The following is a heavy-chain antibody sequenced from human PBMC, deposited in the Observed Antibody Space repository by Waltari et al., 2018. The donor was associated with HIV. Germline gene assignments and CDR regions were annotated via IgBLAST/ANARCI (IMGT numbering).Heavy chain of an antibody. CDR2: ISYDGSNK. V-gene: IGHV3-30*04. CDR3: ARVNAFDI. J-gene: IGHJ3*02. CDR1: GFTFSSYA. Sequence: QVQLVESGGGVVQPGRSLRLSCAASGFTFSSYAMHWVRQAPGKGLEWGAVISYDGSNKYYADSVKGRFTISRDNSKNTLYLQMNSLRAEDTAVYYCARVNAFDIWGQGTMVTVSS.